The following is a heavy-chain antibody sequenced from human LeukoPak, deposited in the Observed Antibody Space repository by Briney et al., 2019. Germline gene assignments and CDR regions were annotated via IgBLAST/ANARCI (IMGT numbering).Heavy chain of an antibody. CDR1: GGSISSYY. D-gene: IGHD2-15*01. Sequence: SETLSLTCTVSGGSISSYYWSWIRQPPGKGLEWIGYIYYNGSTNYNPSLKSRVTISIDTSKTQFSLRLSSVTAADTALYYCARTKLYCSGGSCYSSLDYWGQGTLVTVSS. J-gene: IGHJ4*02. CDR2: IYYNGST. V-gene: IGHV4-59*01. CDR3: ARTKLYCSGGSCYSSLDY.